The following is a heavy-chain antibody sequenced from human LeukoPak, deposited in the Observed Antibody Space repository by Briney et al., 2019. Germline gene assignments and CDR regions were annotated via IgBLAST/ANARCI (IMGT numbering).Heavy chain of an antibody. V-gene: IGHV4-61*02. Sequence: PSETLSLTCAVSGGSISNSAYYWSWIRQPAGKGLEWIGRIYTSGSTNYNPSLKSRVTISVDTSKNQFSLKLSSVTAADTAVYYCARHTYYYDSSGYLEADAFDIWGQGTMVTVSS. D-gene: IGHD3-22*01. CDR1: GGSISNSAYY. J-gene: IGHJ3*02. CDR2: IYTSGST. CDR3: ARHTYYYDSSGYLEADAFDI.